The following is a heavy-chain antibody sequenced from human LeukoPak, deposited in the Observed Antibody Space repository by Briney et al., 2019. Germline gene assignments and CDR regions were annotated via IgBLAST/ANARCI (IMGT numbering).Heavy chain of an antibody. CDR2: IWYDGSNK. CDR1: GFTFSSYG. V-gene: IGHV3-33*01. Sequence: GGSLRLSCAASGFTFSSYGMHWVRQAPGKGLEWVAVIWYDGSNKYYADSVKGRFTISRDNSKNTLYLQMNSLRAEDTAVYYCARLFYTATFDYWGQGTLVTVSS. J-gene: IGHJ4*02. D-gene: IGHD5-18*01. CDR3: ARLFYTATFDY.